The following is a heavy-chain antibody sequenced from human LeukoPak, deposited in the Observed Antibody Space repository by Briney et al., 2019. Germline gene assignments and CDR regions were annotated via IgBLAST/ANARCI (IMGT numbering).Heavy chain of an antibody. CDR2: IKQDGSEK. CDR1: GFTFSSYA. Sequence: GGSLRLSCAASGFTFSSYAMSWVRQAPGKGLEWVANIKQDGSEKYYVDSVKGRFTISRDNAKNSLYLQMNSLRAEDTAVYYCARDWTLRDWGQGTLVTVSS. CDR3: ARDWTLRD. V-gene: IGHV3-7*01. D-gene: IGHD3/OR15-3a*01. J-gene: IGHJ4*02.